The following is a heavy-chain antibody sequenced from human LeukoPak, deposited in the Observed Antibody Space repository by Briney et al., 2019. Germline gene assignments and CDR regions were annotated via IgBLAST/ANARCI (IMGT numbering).Heavy chain of an antibody. Sequence: PGGSLRLSCAASGFTFSSYSMNWVRQAPGKGLEWVSYISSSSSTIYYADSVKGRFTISRDNAKNSLYPQMNSLRDEDTAVYYCARKIVGANYWGQGTLVTVSS. D-gene: IGHD1-26*01. CDR2: ISSSSSTI. CDR1: GFTFSSYS. J-gene: IGHJ4*02. V-gene: IGHV3-48*02. CDR3: ARKIVGANY.